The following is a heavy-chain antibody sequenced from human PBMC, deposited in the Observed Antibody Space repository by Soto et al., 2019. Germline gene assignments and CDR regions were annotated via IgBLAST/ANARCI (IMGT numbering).Heavy chain of an antibody. CDR3: ARPVGGAPYYDFWSGYRIAFDI. J-gene: IGHJ3*02. CDR1: GGSVSSGSYY. CDR2: IYYSGST. D-gene: IGHD3-3*01. V-gene: IGHV4-61*01. Sequence: ETLSLTCTVSGGSVSSGSYYWSWIRQPPGKGLEWIGYIYYSGSTNYNPSLKSRVTISVDTSKNQFSLKLSSVTAADTAVYYCARPVGGAPYYDFWSGYRIAFDIWGQGTMVTVSS.